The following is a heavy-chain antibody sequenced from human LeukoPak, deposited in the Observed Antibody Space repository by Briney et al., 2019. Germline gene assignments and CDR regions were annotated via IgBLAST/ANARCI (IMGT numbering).Heavy chain of an antibody. CDR1: GFTFSSYS. Sequence: GGSLRPSCAASGFTFSSYSMNWVRQAPGKGLEWVSSISSSSSYIYYADSVKGRFTISRDNAKNSLYLQMNSLRAEDTAVYYCASRDIAAAGTIDYWGQGTLVTVSS. CDR3: ASRDIAAAGTIDY. J-gene: IGHJ4*02. V-gene: IGHV3-21*01. CDR2: ISSSSSYI. D-gene: IGHD6-13*01.